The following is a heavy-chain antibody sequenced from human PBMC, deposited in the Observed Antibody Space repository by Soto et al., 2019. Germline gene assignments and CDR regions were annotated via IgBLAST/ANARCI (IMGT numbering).Heavy chain of an antibody. J-gene: IGHJ4*02. CDR1: GFSLTTTGVG. Sequence: QITLKESGPTLVKPTQTLILTCTYSGFSLTTTGVGVGWIRQPPGEALEYLALIYWDNDKRYSPSLKSRLTNTKDTSKNQVVLTLTNMDPVDTATYYCAHRQGGYNWNDGDFDYWGQGTLVTVSS. CDR2: IYWDNDK. D-gene: IGHD1-1*01. CDR3: AHRQGGYNWNDGDFDY. V-gene: IGHV2-5*02.